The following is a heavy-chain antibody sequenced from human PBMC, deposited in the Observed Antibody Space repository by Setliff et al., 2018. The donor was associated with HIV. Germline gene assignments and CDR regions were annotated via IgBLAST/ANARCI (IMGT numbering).Heavy chain of an antibody. V-gene: IGHV3-48*01. D-gene: IGHD6-13*01. J-gene: IGHJ4*02. CDR2: ISSSSTI. Sequence: LRLSCAASGFTFSSYSMNWVRQAPGKGLEWVSYISSSSTIYYADSVKGRFTISRDNAKNSLYLQMNSLRAEDTAVYYCARSRAAGFDYWGQGTLVTAPQ. CDR1: GFTFSSYS. CDR3: ARSRAAGFDY.